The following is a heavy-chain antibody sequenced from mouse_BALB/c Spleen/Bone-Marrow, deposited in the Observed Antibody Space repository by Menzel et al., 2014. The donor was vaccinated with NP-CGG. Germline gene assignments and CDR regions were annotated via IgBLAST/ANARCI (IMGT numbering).Heavy chain of an antibody. CDR2: INPDSRTI. Sequence: EVKVVDSGGGLVQPGGSLKFSCAASGFDFSRYWMSWVRQAPGKGLEWIGEINPDSRTINYAPSLKYKFIISRDNAKNTLYLQMNKVRSEDTALYYCARLGYYGCFAYWGQGTTLTVSS. J-gene: IGHJ2*01. D-gene: IGHD2-3*01. V-gene: IGHV4-1*02. CDR1: GFDFSRYW. CDR3: ARLGYYGCFAY.